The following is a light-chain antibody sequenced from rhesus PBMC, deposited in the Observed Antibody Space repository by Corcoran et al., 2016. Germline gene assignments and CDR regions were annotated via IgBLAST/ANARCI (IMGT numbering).Light chain of an antibody. V-gene: IGKV1-46*01. CDR3: QKYYSYPWP. CDR2: SAS. J-gene: IGKJ1*01. Sequence: DIQMTQSPSSLSASVGDTVTITCRASQSFSSSLAWYQQKPGKAPKLLISSASSLQSGVPSRFSGSKSGTDFTLTISSLPPEDIASYYCQKYYSYPWPFGQGTKVEIK. CDR1: QSFSSS.